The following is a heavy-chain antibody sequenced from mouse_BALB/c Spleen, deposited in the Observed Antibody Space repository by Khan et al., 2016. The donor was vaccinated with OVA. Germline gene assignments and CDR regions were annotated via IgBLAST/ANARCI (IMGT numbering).Heavy chain of an antibody. CDR3: TRDGNYADWYLDV. V-gene: IGHV5-6-4*01. CDR2: INSGATYT. D-gene: IGHD2-1*01. CDR1: GFTFSSYT. J-gene: IGHJ1*01. Sequence: VQLKESGGGLVKPGGSLKLSCAASGFTFSSYTLSWVLQTPEKRLEWVATINSGATYTFYPDSVKGRFTISRDNAKTTLYLQMSSLKSEDTGMYYCTRDGNYADWYLDVWGAGTTVTVAA.